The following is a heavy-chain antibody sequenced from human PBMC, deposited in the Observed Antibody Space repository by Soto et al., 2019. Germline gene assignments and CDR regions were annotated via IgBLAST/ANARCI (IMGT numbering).Heavy chain of an antibody. V-gene: IGHV1-69*13. CDR3: RVNYYDSSGYYYERQRNYWYFDL. CDR1: GGTFSSYA. Sequence: ASVKVSCKASGGTFSSYAISWVRQAPGQGLEWMGGIIPIFGTANYAQKFQGRVTITADESTSTAYMELSSLRSEDTAVYYCRVNYYDSSGYYYERQRNYWYFDLWGRGTLVTVSS. J-gene: IGHJ2*01. CDR2: IIPIFGTA. D-gene: IGHD3-22*01.